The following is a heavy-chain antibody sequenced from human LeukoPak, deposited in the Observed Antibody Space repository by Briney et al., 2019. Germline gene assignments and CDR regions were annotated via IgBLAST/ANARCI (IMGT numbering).Heavy chain of an antibody. CDR3: ARQSDFWSGYRPWWFDP. J-gene: IGHJ5*02. Sequence: SETLSLTCAVYGGSFSGYYWSWIRQPPGKGLEWIGEINHSGSTNYNPSLKSRVTISVDTSKNQFSLKLSSVTAADTAVYYCARQSDFWSGYRPWWFDPWGQGTLVTVSS. CDR1: GGSFSGYY. D-gene: IGHD3-3*01. CDR2: INHSGST. V-gene: IGHV4-34*01.